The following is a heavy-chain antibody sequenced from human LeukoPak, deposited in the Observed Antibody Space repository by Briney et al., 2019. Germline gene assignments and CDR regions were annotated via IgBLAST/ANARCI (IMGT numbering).Heavy chain of an antibody. CDR2: IYYTGST. CDR3: ARRSYYESSGIFDY. Sequence: SETLSLTCTVPGGSINSNSYHWGWIRQPPGKGLEWIGTIYYTGSTYYNPSLKSRVTISVDTSKNQFSLKLRSVTAADTAVYYCARRSYYESSGIFDYWGQGTLVTDSS. J-gene: IGHJ4*02. V-gene: IGHV4-39*01. D-gene: IGHD3-22*01. CDR1: GGSINSNSYH.